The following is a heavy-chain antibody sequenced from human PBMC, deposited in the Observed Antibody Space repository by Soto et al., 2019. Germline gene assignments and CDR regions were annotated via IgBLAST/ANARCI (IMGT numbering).Heavy chain of an antibody. D-gene: IGHD6-19*01. J-gene: IGHJ6*02. CDR2: IWYDGSNK. Sequence: PVGSLRLSCAASGFTFSSYGMHWVRQAPGKGLEWVAVIWYDGSNKYYADSVKGRFIISRDNSKNTLYLQMNSLRAEDTAVYYCARSRKRGWDYYYYGMDVWGQGTTVTVSS. CDR1: GFTFSSYG. CDR3: ARSRKRGWDYYYYGMDV. V-gene: IGHV3-33*01.